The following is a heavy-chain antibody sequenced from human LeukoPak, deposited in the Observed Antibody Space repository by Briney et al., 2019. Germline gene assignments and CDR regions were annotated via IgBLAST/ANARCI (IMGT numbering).Heavy chain of an antibody. CDR1: GGSISSYY. Sequence: SETLSLTCTVSGGSISSYYWSWIRQPAGKGLEWIGRIYTSGSTNYNPSLKSRVTMSVDTSKNQFSLKLSSVTAADTAVYYCARGTVVPAAKRGYAFDIWGQGTMVTVSS. CDR3: ARGTVVPAAKRGYAFDI. D-gene: IGHD2-2*01. V-gene: IGHV4-4*07. CDR2: IYTSGST. J-gene: IGHJ3*02.